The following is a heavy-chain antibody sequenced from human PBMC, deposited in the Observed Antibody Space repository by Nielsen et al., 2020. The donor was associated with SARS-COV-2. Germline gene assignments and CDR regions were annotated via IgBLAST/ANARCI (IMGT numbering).Heavy chain of an antibody. CDR1: GFTFSSYA. CDR2: ISYDGSNK. J-gene: IGHJ3*02. D-gene: IGHD5-12*01. V-gene: IGHV3-30*04. Sequence: GESLKISCSASGFTFSSYAIHWVRRAPGKGLEWVAVISYDGSNKYYADSVKGRFTISRDNSKNTLYLQMNSLRAEDTAVYYCAKGYSGYGKDAFDIWGQGTMVTVSS. CDR3: AKGYSGYGKDAFDI.